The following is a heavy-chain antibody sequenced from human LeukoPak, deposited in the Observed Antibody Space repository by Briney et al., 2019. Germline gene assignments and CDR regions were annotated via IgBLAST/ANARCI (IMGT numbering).Heavy chain of an antibody. CDR3: ARDRDSGAKSDGMDV. J-gene: IGHJ6*02. Sequence: VASVKVSCKASGYTFSSYHMYWVRQAPGQGLEWMGIISPSGTTTAYARKFQGRVTMTRDTSTSTVYMELSSLRSEDTAVYYCARDRDSGAKSDGMDVWGQGTTVIVS. D-gene: IGHD4-23*01. CDR2: ISPSGTTT. V-gene: IGHV1-46*01. CDR1: GYTFSSYH.